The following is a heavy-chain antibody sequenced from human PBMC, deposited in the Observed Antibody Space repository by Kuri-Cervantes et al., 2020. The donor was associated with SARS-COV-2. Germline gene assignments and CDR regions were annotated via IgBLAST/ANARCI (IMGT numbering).Heavy chain of an antibody. CDR3: AREGWELRYYYYYMDV. D-gene: IGHD1-26*01. V-gene: IGHV4-61*09. CDR2: IYTSGST. J-gene: IGHJ6*03. Sequence: SETLSLTCTVSGGSISSGSYYWSWIRQPAGKGLEWIGHIYTSGSTNYNPSLKSRVTISVDTSKNQFSLKLSSVTAADTAVYYCAREGWELRYYYYYMDVWGKGTTVTVSS. CDR1: GGSISSGSYY.